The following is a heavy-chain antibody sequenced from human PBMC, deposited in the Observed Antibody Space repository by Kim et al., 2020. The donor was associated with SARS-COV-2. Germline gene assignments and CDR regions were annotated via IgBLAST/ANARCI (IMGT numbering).Heavy chain of an antibody. CDR1: GGSIGSYY. J-gene: IGHJ3*02. V-gene: IGHV4-59*01. D-gene: IGHD3-22*01. CDR3: VRVDPYHYDSDGHPGSFDI. CDR2: ISYSGST. Sequence: SETLSLTCTVSGGSIGSYYWNWIRQPPGKGLEWIGYISYSGSTNYKPSLTSRVAIFVDTSKNQFSLKLNSVTAADTAVYYCVRVDPYHYDSDGHPGSFDIWAKGQWSPSLQ.